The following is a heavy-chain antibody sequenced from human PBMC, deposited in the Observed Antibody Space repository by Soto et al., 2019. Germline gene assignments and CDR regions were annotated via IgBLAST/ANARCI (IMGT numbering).Heavy chain of an antibody. J-gene: IGHJ4*02. D-gene: IGHD2-8*01. CDR1: GVSISSGNW. V-gene: IGHV4-4*02. Sequence: QVKLQESGPGLATPSGTLSLTCAVSGVSISSGNWWTWVRQTPQRGLEYIGEIFHDGTANYSPSFARLVAISVDTSKNQFSLKLTSVTAADTAIYFCARLVYDTRLNYMYFDFWCQGALVTVAS. CDR2: IFHDGTA. CDR3: ARLVYDTRLNYMYFDF.